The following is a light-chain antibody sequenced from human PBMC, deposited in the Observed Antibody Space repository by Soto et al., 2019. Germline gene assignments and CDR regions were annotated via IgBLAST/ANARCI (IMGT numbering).Light chain of an antibody. CDR2: ATS. J-gene: IGKJ2*01. Sequence: DILMTQSPSSLSTSVGDSVTITCRASQSILNYVNWYQQKPGKAPKVLIYATSILQSGVSSRFSGSGSETDFTLTISNLQPEDFATYHCQQSYSIPYTFGQGTKLEI. CDR1: QSILNY. V-gene: IGKV1-39*01. CDR3: QQSYSIPYT.